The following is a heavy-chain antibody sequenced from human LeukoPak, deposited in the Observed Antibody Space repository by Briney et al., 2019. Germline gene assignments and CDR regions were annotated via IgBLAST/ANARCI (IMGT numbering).Heavy chain of an antibody. CDR3: AREEFLHEIDSSGYFVY. Sequence: SETLSLTCTVSGGSITGYYWNWIRQPAGQGLEWLGRVYSSGVGNYNPSLTSRVTMSVDTSKNQFSLKLTSLTAADTSVYYCAREEFLHEIDSSGYFVYWGQGTLVTVSS. J-gene: IGHJ4*02. CDR1: GGSITGYY. V-gene: IGHV4-4*07. CDR2: VYSSGVG. D-gene: IGHD3-22*01.